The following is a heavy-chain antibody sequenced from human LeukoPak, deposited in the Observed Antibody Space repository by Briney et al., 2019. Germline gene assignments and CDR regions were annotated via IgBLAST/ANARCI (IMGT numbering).Heavy chain of an antibody. Sequence: SETLSLTCTVAGGSISSYYWSWIRQPPGKGLEWIGYIYYSGSTNYNPSLKSRVPISVDTSKKKFSLKLSSVTAADTALYYCARISYCGGDCYSNYFDYWGQGTLVTVSS. CDR1: GGSISSYY. D-gene: IGHD2-21*02. V-gene: IGHV4-59*01. CDR2: IYYSGST. J-gene: IGHJ4*02. CDR3: ARISYCGGDCYSNYFDY.